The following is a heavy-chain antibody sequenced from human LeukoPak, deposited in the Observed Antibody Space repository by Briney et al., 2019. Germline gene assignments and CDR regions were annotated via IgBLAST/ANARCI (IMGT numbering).Heavy chain of an antibody. Sequence: SETLSLTCAVSGGSISSGGDSWSWIRQPPGKGLEWIGTIFYSGNTYSNPSLKSRVALSVDTSKNQFSLKLSSVTAADTAVYYCASRNYDYVWGSYRYGDYWGQGTLVTVSS. CDR1: GGSISSGGDS. CDR2: IFYSGNT. V-gene: IGHV4-39*01. D-gene: IGHD3-16*02. J-gene: IGHJ4*02. CDR3: ASRNYDYVWGSYRYGDY.